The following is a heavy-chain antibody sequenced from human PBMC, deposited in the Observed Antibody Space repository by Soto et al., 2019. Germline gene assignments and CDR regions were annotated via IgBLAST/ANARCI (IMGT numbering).Heavy chain of an antibody. J-gene: IGHJ4*02. CDR3: GKVAYSGYYTVER. CDR1: VLTLRTSS. CDR2: IRRHTSVT. Sequence: EVQLVESGVMLVQPGGSLRLSCAAFVLTLRTSSMNWFRHAPARGLEWISYIRRHTSVTAYADSVKGRFTISRDSAKNSLYLQMDNLRVEDTAVYYCGKVAYSGYYTVERWCQGTLVTGSS. V-gene: IGHV3-48*01. D-gene: IGHD3-22*01.